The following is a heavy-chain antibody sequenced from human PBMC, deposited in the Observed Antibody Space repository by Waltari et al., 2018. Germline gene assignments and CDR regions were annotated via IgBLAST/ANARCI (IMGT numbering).Heavy chain of an antibody. Sequence: QLQLQESGPGLVKPSETLSLPCPVSGGSISSSSYSWGRIRQPPGKGLEWIGSIYYSGSTYYNPSLKSRVTISVDTSKNQFSLKLSSVTAADTAVYYCARRTNGGYYPFDYWGQGTLVTVSS. D-gene: IGHD3-10*01. V-gene: IGHV4-39*01. CDR3: ARRTNGGYYPFDY. J-gene: IGHJ4*02. CDR1: GGSISSSSYS. CDR2: IYYSGST.